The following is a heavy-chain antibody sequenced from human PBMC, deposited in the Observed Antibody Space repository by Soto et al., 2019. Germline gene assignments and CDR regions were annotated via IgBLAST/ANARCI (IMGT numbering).Heavy chain of an antibody. V-gene: IGHV4-39*01. Sequence: PETLSLTCTFSGGSISSSSHYWGWIRQPPGKGLEWIGSIYYSGSTYYNPSLKRRDTISVDTSKNQFSLKLSSVTAADTAVYYCASLKTCTNGVCYSYCFDVWGQGTLVTVSS. CDR2: IYYSGST. J-gene: IGHJ4*02. CDR1: GGSISSSSHY. D-gene: IGHD2-8*01. CDR3: ASLKTCTNGVCYSYCFDV.